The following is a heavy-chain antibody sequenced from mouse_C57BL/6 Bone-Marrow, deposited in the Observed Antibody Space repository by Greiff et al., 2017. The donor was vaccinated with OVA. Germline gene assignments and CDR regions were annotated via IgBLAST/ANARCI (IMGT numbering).Heavy chain of an antibody. J-gene: IGHJ1*03. V-gene: IGHV5-6*01. CDR2: ISSGGSYT. Sequence: EVQRVESGGDLVKPGGSLKLSCAASGFTFSSYGMSWVRQTPDKRLEWVATISSGGSYTYYPDSVKGRFTISRDNAKNTLYLQMSSLKSEDTAMYYGARQHGRYFDVWGTGTTVTVSA. CDR3: ARQHGRYFDV. CDR1: GFTFSSYG. D-gene: IGHD1-1*01.